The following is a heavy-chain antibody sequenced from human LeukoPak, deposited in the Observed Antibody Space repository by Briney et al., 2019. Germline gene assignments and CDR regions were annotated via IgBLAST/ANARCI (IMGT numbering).Heavy chain of an antibody. Sequence: GGSLRLSCAASGFTVSSNYMSWVRQAPGKGLEWVSVIYSGGSTYYADSVKGRFTISRDNSKNTLYLQMNSLRAEDTAVYYCARDLYGGNSGDYWGQGTLVTVSS. CDR1: GFTVSSNY. J-gene: IGHJ4*02. CDR3: ARDLYGGNSGDY. V-gene: IGHV3-66*01. CDR2: IYSGGST. D-gene: IGHD4-23*01.